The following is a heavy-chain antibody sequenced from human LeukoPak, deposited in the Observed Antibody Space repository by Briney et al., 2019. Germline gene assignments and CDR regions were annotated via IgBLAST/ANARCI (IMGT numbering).Heavy chain of an antibody. V-gene: IGHV3-21*01. CDR2: ISSSSTYI. Sequence: GGSLRLSCAASGFTFSRYTMNWVRQAPGKGLEWVSSISSSSTYIYYADSVKGRFTISRENAKNSLYLQMNSLRAGDTAVYYCARSETGYSSGWYGYWGQGTLVTVSS. CDR1: GFTFSRYT. J-gene: IGHJ4*02. CDR3: ARSETGYSSGWYGY. D-gene: IGHD6-19*01.